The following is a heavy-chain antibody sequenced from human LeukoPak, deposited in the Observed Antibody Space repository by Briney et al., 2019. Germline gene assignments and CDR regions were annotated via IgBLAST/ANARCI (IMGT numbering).Heavy chain of an antibody. Sequence: ASVKVSCKASGYTFTGYYMHWVRQAPGQGLEWRGWINPNSVGTNYAQKLQGRVTMTRALYISTAYLELSRLRSDDTAVYYCARPYYDSSGYYGFDPWGQGTLVTVSS. CDR2: INPNSVGT. CDR1: GYTFTGYY. D-gene: IGHD3-22*01. CDR3: ARPYYDSSGYYGFDP. J-gene: IGHJ5*02. V-gene: IGHV1-2*02.